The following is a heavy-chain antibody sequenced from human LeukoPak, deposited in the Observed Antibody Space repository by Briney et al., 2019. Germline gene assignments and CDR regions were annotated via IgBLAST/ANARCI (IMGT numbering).Heavy chain of an antibody. CDR3: ARRSSIAARPTKLYYFDY. J-gene: IGHJ4*02. Sequence: GASVKVSCKASGYTFTGYYMHWVRQAPGQGLEWMGWINPNSGGTNYAQKFQGRVTMTRDTSISTAYMELSRLRSDHTAVYYCARRSSIAARPTKLYYFDYWGQGTLVTVSS. CDR1: GYTFTGYY. CDR2: INPNSGGT. D-gene: IGHD6-6*01. V-gene: IGHV1-2*02.